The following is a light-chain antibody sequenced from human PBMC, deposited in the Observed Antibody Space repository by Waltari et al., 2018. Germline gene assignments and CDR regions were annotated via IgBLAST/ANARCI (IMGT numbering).Light chain of an antibody. Sequence: DIQMTQSPPPLSASVRDRVTITCRASQGISISLAWYQQKPGKAPKLLLYAASRLESGVPSKFSGSGSGTDYTLTISSLHPEDFATYYCQQYYSTPWTFGQGTKVEIK. CDR1: QGISIS. CDR2: AAS. J-gene: IGKJ1*01. V-gene: IGKV1-NL1*01. CDR3: QQYYSTPWT.